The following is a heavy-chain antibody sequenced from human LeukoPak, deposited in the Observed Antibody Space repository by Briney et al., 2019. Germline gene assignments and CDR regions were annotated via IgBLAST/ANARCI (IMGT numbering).Heavy chain of an antibody. D-gene: IGHD3-3*01. Sequence: ASVKVSCKTSGYTFTDYYMHWVRQAPGQGLEWMGRINPNSGDTNYAQKFLGRVTMTRDTSISTAYMELSSLTSDDTAVYYCAGISEVWSGYYTVHHDYWGQGTLVTVSS. V-gene: IGHV1-2*02. CDR1: GYTFTDYY. J-gene: IGHJ4*02. CDR2: INPNSGDT. CDR3: AGISEVWSGYYTVHHDY.